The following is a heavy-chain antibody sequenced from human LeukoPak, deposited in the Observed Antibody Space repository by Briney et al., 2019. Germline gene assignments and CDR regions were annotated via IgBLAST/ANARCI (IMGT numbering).Heavy chain of an antibody. D-gene: IGHD3-16*01. V-gene: IGHV4-34*01. Sequence: SETLSLTCAVYGGSFSGYYWSWIRQPPGKGLEWIGEINHSGSTYYNPSLKSRVTMSVDTSKNQFSLKLSSVTAADTAVYYCARRSGLVGDPARFDFWGQGALVTVSS. J-gene: IGHJ4*02. CDR3: ARRSGLVGDPARFDF. CDR2: INHSGST. CDR1: GGSFSGYY.